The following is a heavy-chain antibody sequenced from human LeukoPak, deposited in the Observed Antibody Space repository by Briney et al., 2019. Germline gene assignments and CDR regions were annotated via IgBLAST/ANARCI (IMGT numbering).Heavy chain of an antibody. Sequence: GGSLRLSCAASGLTFSSYSMNWVRQAPGKGLEWVSYISSSSSTIYYADSVKGRFTISRDNAKNSMSVVMNSLRAEDTAVYYCVRDLYSASFYADYYYGMDVWGQGTAVIVSS. D-gene: IGHD5/OR15-5a*01. CDR1: GLTFSSYS. CDR3: VRDLYSASFYADYYYGMDV. J-gene: IGHJ6*02. V-gene: IGHV3-48*04. CDR2: ISSSSSTI.